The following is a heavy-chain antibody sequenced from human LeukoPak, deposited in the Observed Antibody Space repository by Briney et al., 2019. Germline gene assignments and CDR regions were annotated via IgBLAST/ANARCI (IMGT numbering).Heavy chain of an antibody. CDR2: IYYSGST. CDR3: ARGGIAVAIDI. D-gene: IGHD6-19*01. V-gene: IGHV4-31*03. CDR1: GGSISSGGYY. J-gene: IGHJ3*02. Sequence: SETLSLTCTVSGGSISSGGYYWSWIRQHPGKGLEWIGYIYYSGSTYYNPSLKSRVTTSVDTSKNQFSLKLSSVTAADTAVYYCARGGIAVAIDIWGQGTMVTVSS.